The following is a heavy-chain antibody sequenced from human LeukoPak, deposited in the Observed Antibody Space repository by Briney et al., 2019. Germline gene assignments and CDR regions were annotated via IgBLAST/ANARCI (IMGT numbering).Heavy chain of an antibody. V-gene: IGHV3-21*01. CDR1: GFTFSSYS. D-gene: IGHD3-10*01. CDR3: ARAMDYYGSGSYSHYFDY. J-gene: IGHJ4*02. CDR2: ISSSSSYI. Sequence: PGGSLSLSCAASGFTFSSYSMNWVRQAPGKGLEWVSSISSSSSYIYYADSVKGRFTISRDNAKNSLYLQMNSLRAEDTAVYYCARAMDYYGSGSYSHYFDYWGQGTLVTVSS.